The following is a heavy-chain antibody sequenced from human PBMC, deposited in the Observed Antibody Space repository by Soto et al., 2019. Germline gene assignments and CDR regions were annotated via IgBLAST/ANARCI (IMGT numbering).Heavy chain of an antibody. CDR2: INTANGNT. V-gene: IGHV1-3*04. Sequence: QVQLVQSGAEVKKPGASVRVSCQASGYSFNTYAIHWVRQAPGQGLEWMGWINTANGNTEYSQKFQGTVTFTSDTSATTAYMDLSSLRSEDTATYYCARRYNSAGWFDPWGQGTLVTVSS. J-gene: IGHJ5*02. D-gene: IGHD1-1*01. CDR1: GYSFNTYA. CDR3: ARRYNSAGWFDP.